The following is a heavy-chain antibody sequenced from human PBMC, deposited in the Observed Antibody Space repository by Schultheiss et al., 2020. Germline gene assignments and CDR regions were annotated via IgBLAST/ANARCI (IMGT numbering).Heavy chain of an antibody. CDR3: ARDGNSGCGSVFG. Sequence: WGSLRLSCAASGFSVSRNYMRWVRQATGKGLEWVSLIDTNGDTHYADSVKGRFTISRDNSKNTLYLQMNSLRAEDTAVYYCARDGNSGCGSVFGWGQGTLVTVSS. CDR2: IDTNGDT. CDR1: GFSVSRNY. J-gene: IGHJ4*02. D-gene: IGHD2-8*02. V-gene: IGHV3-53*01.